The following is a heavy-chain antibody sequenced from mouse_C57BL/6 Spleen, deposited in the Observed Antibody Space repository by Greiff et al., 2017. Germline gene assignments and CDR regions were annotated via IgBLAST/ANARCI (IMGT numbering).Heavy chain of an antibody. CDR2: IYPGDGDT. CDR3: ASAYYSNAMDY. V-gene: IGHV1-80*01. CDR1: GYAFSSYW. J-gene: IGHJ4*01. Sequence: VQLQQSGAELVKPGASVKISCKASGYAFSSYWMNWVKQRPGKGLEWIGQIYPGDGDTNYNGKFKGKATLTADKSSSTAYMQLSSLTSEDSAVYFCASAYYSNAMDYWGQGTSVTVSS. D-gene: IGHD2-5*01.